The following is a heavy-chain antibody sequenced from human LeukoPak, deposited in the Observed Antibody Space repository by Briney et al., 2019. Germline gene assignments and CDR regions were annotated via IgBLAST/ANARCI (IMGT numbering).Heavy chain of an antibody. CDR1: GGSINNYY. Sequence: PSKTLSLTCSVSGGSINNYYWSWIRQPPGKGLEWIGYIYYSGSNSDYNPSLNSRATMSVETPKNQFSLNLRSVTAADTAVYYCARYFSGYNNRWYLDYWGQGTLVTVSS. CDR3: ARYFSGYNNRWYLDY. J-gene: IGHJ4*02. D-gene: IGHD1-14*01. V-gene: IGHV4-59*08. CDR2: IYYSGSNS.